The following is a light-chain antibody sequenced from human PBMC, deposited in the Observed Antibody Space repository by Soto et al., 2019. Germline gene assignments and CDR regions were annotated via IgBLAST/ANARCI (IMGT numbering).Light chain of an antibody. J-gene: IGLJ2*01. V-gene: IGLV1-51*01. CDR1: SSNIGNND. Sequence: QSVLTQPPSLSAAPGQKVTISCSGSSSNIGNNDVSWYQQLPGTAPKLIIYDSNMRPSGIPDRFSGSKSGTSATLGITGLQTGDEADYYCGTWDNSLSAGVFGGGTKLTVL. CDR2: DSN. CDR3: GTWDNSLSAGV.